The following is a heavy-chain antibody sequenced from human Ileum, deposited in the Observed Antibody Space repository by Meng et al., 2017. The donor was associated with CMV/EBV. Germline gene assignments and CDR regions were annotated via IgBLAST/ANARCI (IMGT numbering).Heavy chain of an antibody. CDR2: IRYDGSDK. CDR3: AKEREMQTYMYDGMDF. D-gene: IGHD4-11*01. Sequence: GGSLRLSCVASGFTFNHYGMHWVRQAPGKGLEWVAFIRYDGSDKWHGESVKGRFPISRDNSNNTSYLEMNRLSAEDTAVYYWAKEREMQTYMYDGMDFWGQGTTVTVSS. CDR1: GFTFNHYG. V-gene: IGHV3-30*02. J-gene: IGHJ6*02.